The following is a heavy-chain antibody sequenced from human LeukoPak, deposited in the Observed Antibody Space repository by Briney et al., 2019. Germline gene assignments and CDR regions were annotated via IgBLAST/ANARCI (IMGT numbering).Heavy chain of an antibody. CDR2: MNPNSGNT. CDR1: GYTLTSYD. D-gene: IGHD6-6*01. V-gene: IGHV1-8*01. J-gene: IGHJ6*02. Sequence: ASVTVSCKASGYTLTSYDINWVRQATGQGLEWMGWMNPNSGNTGYAQKFQGRITMTRNTSISTAYMELSSLRSEDTAVYYCARAVKSDIAARRGRYYGMDVWGQGTTVTVSS. CDR3: ARAVKSDIAARRGRYYGMDV.